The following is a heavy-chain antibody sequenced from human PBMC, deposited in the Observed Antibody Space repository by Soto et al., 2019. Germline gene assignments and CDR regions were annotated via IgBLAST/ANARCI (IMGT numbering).Heavy chain of an antibody. V-gene: IGHV3-23*01. CDR3: AKDIRRPKDYYDSSAYYEPGGFDA. J-gene: IGHJ3*01. D-gene: IGHD3-22*01. Sequence: EVQLLESGGGLVQPGGSLRLSCAASGFTFSSYAMSWVRQAPGKGLEWVSAISGGGDSTYYADSVKGRSTISRDNSKSTLFLQMNSLRADDTAVYYCAKDIRRPKDYYDSSAYYEPGGFDAWGQGTMVTVPS. CDR1: GFTFSSYA. CDR2: ISGGGDST.